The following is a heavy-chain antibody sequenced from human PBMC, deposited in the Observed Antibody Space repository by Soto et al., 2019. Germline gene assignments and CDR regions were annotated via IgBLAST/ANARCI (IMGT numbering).Heavy chain of an antibody. CDR3: ARGGRSGDY. CDR2: IKQDGSEK. Sequence: EVQLVESGGGLVQPGGSLRLSCAASGFTFSIYWMSWVRQAPGKGLEWVANIKQDGSEKYYVDSVKGRFTISRDNAKNSLYLQMTSLRAEDTAVYYCARGGRSGDYCGQGTLVTVSS. J-gene: IGHJ4*02. D-gene: IGHD2-15*01. V-gene: IGHV3-7*01. CDR1: GFTFSIYW.